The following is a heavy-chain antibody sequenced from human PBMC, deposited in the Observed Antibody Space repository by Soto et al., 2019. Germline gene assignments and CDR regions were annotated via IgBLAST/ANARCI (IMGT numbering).Heavy chain of an antibody. CDR2: IYYSGST. V-gene: IGHV4-39*01. D-gene: IGHD4-17*01. Sequence: QLQLQESGPGLVKPSETLSLTCTVSGGSISSSSYYWGWIRQPPGKGLEWIGSIYYSGSTYYNPSLKSRVTISVDTSKTQFSLQLSSVTAADTAVYYCASTVTDYYYYYMDVWGKGTTVTVSS. CDR1: GGSISSSSYY. CDR3: ASTVTDYYYYYMDV. J-gene: IGHJ6*03.